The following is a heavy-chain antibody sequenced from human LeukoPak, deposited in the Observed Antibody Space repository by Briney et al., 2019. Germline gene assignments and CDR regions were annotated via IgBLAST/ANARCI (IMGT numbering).Heavy chain of an antibody. CDR1: GFTFSSYA. V-gene: IGHV3-23*01. CDR2: ISGSGGST. D-gene: IGHD3-16*02. J-gene: IGHJ4*02. CDR3: AKDLRMITFGGVIVH. Sequence: GGPLRLSCAASGFTFSSYAMSWVRQAPGKGLEWVSAISGSGGSTYYADSVKGRFTISRDNSKNTLYLQMNSLRAEDTAVYYCAKDLRMITFGGVIVHWGQGTLVTVSS.